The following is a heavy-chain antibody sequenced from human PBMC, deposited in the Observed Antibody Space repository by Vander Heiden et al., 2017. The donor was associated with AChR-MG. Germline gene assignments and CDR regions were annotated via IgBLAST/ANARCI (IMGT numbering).Heavy chain of an antibody. D-gene: IGHD3-10*01. CDR1: GGTFSSYA. Sequence: QVQLVQSGAEVKKPGSSVKVSCKASGGTFSSYAISWVRHAPGQGLEWMGGLIPIFGTANYAQKFQGRVTITADESTSTAYMELSSLRSEDTAVYYCARASRELGSGTNGARWIVSAYYGMDVWGQGTTVTVSS. CDR2: LIPIFGTA. CDR3: ARASRELGSGTNGARWIVSAYYGMDV. J-gene: IGHJ6*02. V-gene: IGHV1-69*01.